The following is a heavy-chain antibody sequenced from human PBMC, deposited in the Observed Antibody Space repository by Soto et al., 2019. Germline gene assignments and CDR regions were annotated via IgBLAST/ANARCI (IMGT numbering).Heavy chain of an antibody. CDR3: AREYNGSGWYYYYYYMDV. CDR1: GFTFSSYS. V-gene: IGHV3-48*01. J-gene: IGHJ6*03. CDR2: ISSSSSTI. Sequence: EVQLVESGGGLVQPGGSLRLSCAASGFTFSSYSMNWVRQAPGKGLEWVSYISSSSSTIYYADSVKGRFTISRDNAKNSLYLQMNSLRAADTAVYYCAREYNGSGWYYYYYYMDVWGKGTTVTVSS. D-gene: IGHD6-19*01.